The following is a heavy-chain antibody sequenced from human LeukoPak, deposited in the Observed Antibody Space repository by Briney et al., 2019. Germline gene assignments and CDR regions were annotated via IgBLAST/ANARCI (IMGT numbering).Heavy chain of an antibody. V-gene: IGHV3-74*01. J-gene: IGHJ4*02. Sequence: GGSLRLSCAASGFTFSSYWMHWVRQAPGKGLVWVSRINSDGSSTSYADSVKGRFTISRDDAKNTLYLQMNSLRAEDTAVYYCASAGYSSSWCHYWGQGTLVTISS. CDR3: ASAGYSSSWCHY. CDR1: GFTFSSYW. D-gene: IGHD6-13*01. CDR2: INSDGSST.